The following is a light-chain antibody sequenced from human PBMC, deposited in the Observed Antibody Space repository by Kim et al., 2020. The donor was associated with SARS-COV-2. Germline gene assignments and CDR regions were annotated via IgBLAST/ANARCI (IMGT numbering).Light chain of an antibody. CDR3: QQRYSWPLT. CDR1: QSVGNF. V-gene: IGKV3-11*01. CDR2: DAS. J-gene: IGKJ4*01. Sequence: LSPGERATLSCRASQSVGNFLAWYQQKPGQTPSLLIFDASNRATGIPARFSGSGSGTDFALTITSLEPDDFAVYYCQQRYSWPLTFGGGTKVDIK.